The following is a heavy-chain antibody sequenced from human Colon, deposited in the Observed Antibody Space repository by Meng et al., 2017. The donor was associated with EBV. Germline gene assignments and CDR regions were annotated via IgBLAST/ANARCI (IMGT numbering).Heavy chain of an antibody. CDR2: INAGNGNT. Sequence: QVQLVQSGAEVKKPGASAKVSCKASGYTFTSYSMHWVRQAPGQRLEWMGWINAGNGNTKYSQKFQGRVTFTRDTSASTAYMELRSLRSDDTAVYYCAAGIAGLNYYDSNGYLHWGQGTLVTVSS. V-gene: IGHV1-3*01. D-gene: IGHD3-22*01. J-gene: IGHJ4*02. CDR1: GYTFTSYS. CDR3: AAGIAGLNYYDSNGYLH.